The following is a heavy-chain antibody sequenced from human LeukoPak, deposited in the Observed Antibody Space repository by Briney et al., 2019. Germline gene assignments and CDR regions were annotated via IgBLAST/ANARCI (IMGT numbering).Heavy chain of an antibody. CDR2: ISGSGGST. CDR3: AKVTTYYDILTGLPSPYFDY. J-gene: IGHJ4*02. V-gene: IGHV3-23*01. D-gene: IGHD3-9*01. Sequence: PGGSLRLSCAASGFTFSSYAMSWVRQAPGKGLEWVSAISGSGGSTYYADSVKGRFTISRDNSKNTLYLQMNSLRAEDTAVYYCAKVTTYYDILTGLPSPYFDYWGQGTLVTVSS. CDR1: GFTFSSYA.